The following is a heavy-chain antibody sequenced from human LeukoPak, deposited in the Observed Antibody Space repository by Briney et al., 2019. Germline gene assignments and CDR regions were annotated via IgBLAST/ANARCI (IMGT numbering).Heavy chain of an antibody. D-gene: IGHD2-15*01. CDR2: ISGSGGST. J-gene: IGHJ4*02. V-gene: IGHV3-23*01. CDR1: GFTFSSYA. CDR3: AKAIAVVVAANYFDY. Sequence: GGSLRLSCAASGFTFSSYAMSWVRQAPGKGLEWVSAISGSGGSTYYADSVKGRFTISRDNSKNTLYLQMNSLRAEDTAVYYCAKAIAVVVAANYFDYWGQGTLVTVSS.